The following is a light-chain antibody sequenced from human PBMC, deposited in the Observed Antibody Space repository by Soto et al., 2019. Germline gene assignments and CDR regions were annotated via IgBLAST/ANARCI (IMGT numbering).Light chain of an antibody. V-gene: IGKV1-5*03. CDR2: KAS. Sequence: DIQMTQSPSTLSGSVGDRVTITCRASQTISSWLAWYQQKPGKAPKLLIYKASTLKSGVPSRFSGSGSGTEFTLTISSLQPDDFATYYCQQYNRALTFGPGTKVDIK. CDR3: QQYNRALT. J-gene: IGKJ3*01. CDR1: QTISSW.